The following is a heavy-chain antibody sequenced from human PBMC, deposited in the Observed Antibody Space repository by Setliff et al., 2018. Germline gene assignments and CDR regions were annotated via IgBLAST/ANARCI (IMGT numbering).Heavy chain of an antibody. D-gene: IGHD3-3*01. V-gene: IGHV4-39*07. Sequence: PSETLSLTCTVSGGSISSGNYYWGWIRQPPGKGLEWIGSIYYSGSTYYNPSLKSRVTISVDTSKNQFSLKLSSVTAADTAVYYCARRETYYNFWSGYFDYWGQGTLVTVSS. CDR2: IYYSGST. CDR1: GGSISSGNYY. CDR3: ARRETYYNFWSGYFDY. J-gene: IGHJ4*02.